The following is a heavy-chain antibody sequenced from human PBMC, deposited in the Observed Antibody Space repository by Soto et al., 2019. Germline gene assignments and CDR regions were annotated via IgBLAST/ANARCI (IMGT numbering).Heavy chain of an antibody. Sequence: SVKVSCKASGGTFSSFPITWVRQAPGQGLEWVGGIMPIFGTTKYAQNFRDRVTIYADESTSTAYMELSSLRFEDTAVYYCAMIEYSSGSDYWGQGTRVTVSS. CDR3: AMIEYSSGSDY. J-gene: IGHJ4*02. D-gene: IGHD6-19*01. V-gene: IGHV1-69*13. CDR1: GGTFSSFP. CDR2: IMPIFGTT.